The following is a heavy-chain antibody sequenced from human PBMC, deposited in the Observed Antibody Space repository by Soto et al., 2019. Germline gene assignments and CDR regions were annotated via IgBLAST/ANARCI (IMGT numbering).Heavy chain of an antibody. D-gene: IGHD5-18*01. CDR1: GGTFSSYA. Sequence: QVQLVQSGAEVKKPGSSVKVSCKASGGTFSSYAISWVRQAPGQGLEWMGGITPIFGTTNYAQKFRGRVTITADESTSTAYMEVSSLRSEDTAVYYCARNRRDTYLSDAFDIWGQGTMVTVSS. CDR3: ARNRRDTYLSDAFDI. J-gene: IGHJ3*02. CDR2: ITPIFGTT. V-gene: IGHV1-69*01.